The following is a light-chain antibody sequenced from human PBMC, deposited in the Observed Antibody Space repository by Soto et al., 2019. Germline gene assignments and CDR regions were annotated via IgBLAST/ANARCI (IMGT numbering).Light chain of an antibody. Sequence: EIVLTQSPGTLSLSPGERATLSCRASQSVSSSYLAWFQQKPGQAPRLLIFGTSTRATGIPDRFSGSRSGTDFTLTISRLEPEYFAVYYWQQYDSSPRTFGQGTKVEIK. J-gene: IGKJ1*01. CDR3: QQYDSSPRT. CDR2: GTS. CDR1: QSVSSSY. V-gene: IGKV3-20*01.